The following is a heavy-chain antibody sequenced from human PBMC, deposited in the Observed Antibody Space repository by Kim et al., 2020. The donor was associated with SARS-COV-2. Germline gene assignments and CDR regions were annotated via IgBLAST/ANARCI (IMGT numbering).Heavy chain of an antibody. Sequence: GGSLRLSCEASGFTFSHHWMSWVRQAPGKGLEWVAIVNEDGSDKYYVDSMKGRFTISRDNAKNSLYLQMSSLRVEDTAVYYCGRHYDSWGQGTLVTVSS. CDR2: VNEDGSDK. V-gene: IGHV3-7*01. CDR1: GFTFSHHW. J-gene: IGHJ4*02. CDR3: GRHYDS.